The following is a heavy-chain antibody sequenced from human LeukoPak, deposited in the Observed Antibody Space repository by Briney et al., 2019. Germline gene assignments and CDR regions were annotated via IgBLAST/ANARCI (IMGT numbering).Heavy chain of an antibody. CDR1: GFTFSSYA. J-gene: IGHJ3*02. CDR3: ARDFMDTAMVSAFDI. CDR2: ISYDGSNK. D-gene: IGHD5-18*01. V-gene: IGHV3-30-3*01. Sequence: GGSLRLSCAASGFTFSSYAMHWVRQAPGKGLEWVAVISYDGSNKYYADSVKGRFTISRDNSKNTLYLQMNSLRAEDTAVYYCARDFMDTAMVSAFDIWGQGTMVTVSS.